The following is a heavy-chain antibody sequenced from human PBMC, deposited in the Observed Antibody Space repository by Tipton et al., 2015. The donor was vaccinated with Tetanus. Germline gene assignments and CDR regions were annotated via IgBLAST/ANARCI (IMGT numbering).Heavy chain of an antibody. CDR3: ARGRYVALWEGDLLYYHQYGMDV. CDR1: GGSFSGYL. J-gene: IGHJ6*02. V-gene: IGHV4-34*01. D-gene: IGHD1-26*01. CDR2: INHSETT. Sequence: GLVKPSKTLSLTCSVSGGSFSGYLWSWVRQPSGKGREWIGEINHSETTNYNPSLKRRVTISVDTSKNQFSLKLRSVTAADTAVYFCARGRYVALWEGDLLYYHQYGMDVCGQGTTVNVSS.